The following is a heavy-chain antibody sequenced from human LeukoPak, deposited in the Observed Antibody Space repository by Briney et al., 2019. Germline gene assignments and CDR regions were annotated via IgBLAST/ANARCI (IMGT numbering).Heavy chain of an antibody. V-gene: IGHV3-48*03. CDR2: ISTSGTTM. J-gene: IGHJ4*02. CDR1: GFTFSNYE. D-gene: IGHD6-13*01. Sequence: GRSLRLSCAASGFTFSNYEMNWVRQAPGKGLECVSYISTSGTTMYYADSVKGRFTISRDNAKNSLYLQMNSLRAEDTAVYYCARREDYSSSWYFGYWGQGTLVTVSS. CDR3: ARREDYSSSWYFGY.